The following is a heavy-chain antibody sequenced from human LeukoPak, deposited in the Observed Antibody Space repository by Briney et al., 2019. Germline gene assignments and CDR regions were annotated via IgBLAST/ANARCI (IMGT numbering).Heavy chain of an antibody. CDR3: ARSITMVRGAIRGGYYYGMDV. CDR1: GGTFSSYA. CDR2: IIHIFGAA. Sequence: SVKVSCKASGGTFSSYAISWVRQAPGQGLEWMGGIIHIFGAANYAQKFQGRVTITADESTSTAYMELSSLRSEDTAVYYCARSITMVRGAIRGGYYYGMDVWGKGTTVTVSS. V-gene: IGHV1-69*13. D-gene: IGHD3-10*01. J-gene: IGHJ6*04.